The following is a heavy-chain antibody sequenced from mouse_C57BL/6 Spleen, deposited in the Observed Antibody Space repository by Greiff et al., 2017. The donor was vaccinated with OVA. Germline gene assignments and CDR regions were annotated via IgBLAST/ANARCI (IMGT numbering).Heavy chain of an antibody. Sequence: QVQLQQSGPGLVQPSQSLSITCTVSGFSLTSYGVHWVRQSPGKGLEWLGVIWRGGSTDYNAAFMSRLSITKDNSKSQVFFKMNSLQADDTAIYYCAKTYYSNYEGFAYWGQGTLVTVSA. CDR3: AKTYYSNYEGFAY. D-gene: IGHD2-5*01. J-gene: IGHJ3*01. CDR1: GFSLTSYG. V-gene: IGHV2-5*01. CDR2: IWRGGST.